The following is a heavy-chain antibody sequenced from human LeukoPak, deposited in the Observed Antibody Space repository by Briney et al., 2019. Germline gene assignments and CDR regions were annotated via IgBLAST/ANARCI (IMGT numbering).Heavy chain of an antibody. Sequence: SETLSLTCTVSNGSMTSDSYYWAWVRPPPGKGLEWIGTIFYSGKTYYSASLKSRVTVSLDTSKKNFSLRLSSVTAADTAVYYCARLWIVATWFDAWGQGALVTVSS. CDR1: NGSMTSDSYY. CDR3: ARLWIVATWFDA. D-gene: IGHD2-2*03. V-gene: IGHV4-39*02. J-gene: IGHJ5*02. CDR2: IFYSGKT.